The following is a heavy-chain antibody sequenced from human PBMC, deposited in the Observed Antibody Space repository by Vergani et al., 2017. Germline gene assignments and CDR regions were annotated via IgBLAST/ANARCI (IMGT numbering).Heavy chain of an antibody. V-gene: IGHV4-61*02. CDR2: VYTSGMT. Sequence: QVQLQESGPRLVRPSQTLSLTCTVSGGSINTGAYYWSWIRQPAGKGLEWIGRVYTSGMTNYNPSLKSRVTILVDRSKSQLSLKLTSVTAGDTAVYFCARSGGGVRGVIPKPYYYYGMDVWGQGTTVTVSS. CDR1: GGSINTGAYY. J-gene: IGHJ6*02. CDR3: ARSGGGVRGVIPKPYYYYGMDV. D-gene: IGHD3-10*01.